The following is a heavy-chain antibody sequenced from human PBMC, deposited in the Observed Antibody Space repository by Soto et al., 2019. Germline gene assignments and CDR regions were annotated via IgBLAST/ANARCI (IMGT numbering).Heavy chain of an antibody. CDR3: TTQNCSGGSCYSGYYYYGLDV. J-gene: IGHJ6*02. Sequence: EVQLVESGGGLVKPGGSLRLSCAASGFTFSNAWMNWVRQAPGKGLEWVGRIKSKTDGGTADYAAPVKGRFTISRDDLKNTLYLQMDSLITEDTAVYYCTTQNCSGGSCYSGYYYYGLDVWGQGTTVSVSS. CDR1: GFTFSNAW. D-gene: IGHD2-15*01. V-gene: IGHV3-15*07. CDR2: IKSKTDGGTA.